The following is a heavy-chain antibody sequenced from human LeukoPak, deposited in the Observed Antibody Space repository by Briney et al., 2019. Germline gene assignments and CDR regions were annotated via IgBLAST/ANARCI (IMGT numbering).Heavy chain of an antibody. V-gene: IGHV4-39*01. CDR3: AGEGGGDGYNLGNAYDI. J-gene: IGHJ3*02. CDR1: GGSISSSSYY. CDR2: IYYRGST. D-gene: IGHD5-24*01. Sequence: SETLSLTCTVSGGSISSSSYYWGWIRQPPGKGLEWIGSIYYRGSTYYTPSLKSRVTISIDTSKNQFSPKLSSVTAADTAVYYCAGEGGGDGYNLGNAYDIWGQGTMVTVSS.